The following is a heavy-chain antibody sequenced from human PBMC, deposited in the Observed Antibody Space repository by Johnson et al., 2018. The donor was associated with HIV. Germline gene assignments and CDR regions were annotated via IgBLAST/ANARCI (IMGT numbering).Heavy chain of an antibody. CDR1: GFTFSSYA. CDR2: ISYDGNNK. Sequence: QVQLVESGGGVVQPGRSLRLSCAASGFTFSSYAMHWVRQAPGKGLEWVAVISYDGNNKYYADSVKGRFTISRDNSKNSLYLQLNSLRPEDTAVFYCARGAFLKVYVSDDAFDIWGQGTMVTVSS. D-gene: IGHD2-8*01. CDR3: ARGAFLKVYVSDDAFDI. J-gene: IGHJ3*02. V-gene: IGHV3-30-3*01.